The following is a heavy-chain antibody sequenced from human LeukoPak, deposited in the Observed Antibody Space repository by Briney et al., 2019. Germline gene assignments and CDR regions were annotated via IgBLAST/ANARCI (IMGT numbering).Heavy chain of an antibody. Sequence: PGGSLKLSCAASGFTFSSYGMHWVRQAPGKGLEWVAVIWYDGSNKYYADSVKGRFTISRDNSKNTLYLQMNSLRAEDTAVYYCAKVADSGSYPPKPPYYFDYWGQGTLVTVSS. D-gene: IGHD1-26*01. CDR1: GFTFSSYG. CDR2: IWYDGSNK. V-gene: IGHV3-33*06. J-gene: IGHJ4*02. CDR3: AKVADSGSYPPKPPYYFDY.